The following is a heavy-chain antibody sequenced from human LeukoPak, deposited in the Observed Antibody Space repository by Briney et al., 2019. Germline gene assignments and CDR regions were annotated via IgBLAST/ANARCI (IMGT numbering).Heavy chain of an antibody. Sequence: PGGSLRLSCAASGFTFSSYWMSWVRQAPGKGLEWMPTIKQDGSEKYYVDSVKGRFTISRDNSKNTLFLQMNSLRAEDTAVYYCATGTMVRGVITDIDYWGQGTLVTVSS. J-gene: IGHJ4*02. V-gene: IGHV3-7*03. D-gene: IGHD3-10*01. CDR1: GFTFSSYW. CDR3: ATGTMVRGVITDIDY. CDR2: IKQDGSEK.